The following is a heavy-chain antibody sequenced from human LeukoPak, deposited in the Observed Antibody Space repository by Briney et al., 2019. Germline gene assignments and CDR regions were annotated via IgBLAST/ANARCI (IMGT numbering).Heavy chain of an antibody. CDR3: AREYCSGGSCYNDAFDI. D-gene: IGHD2-15*01. Sequence: GGSLRLSCADSGFTLSSYNMNWVRQAPGKGLEWVSSISSSSSYIYYADSVKGRFTISRDNAKNSLYLQMNSLRAEDTAVYYCAREYCSGGSCYNDAFDIWGQGTMVTVSS. J-gene: IGHJ3*02. CDR1: GFTLSSYN. V-gene: IGHV3-21*01. CDR2: ISSSSSYI.